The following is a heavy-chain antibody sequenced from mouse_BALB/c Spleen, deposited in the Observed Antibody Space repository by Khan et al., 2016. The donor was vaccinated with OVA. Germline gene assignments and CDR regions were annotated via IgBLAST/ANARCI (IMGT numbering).Heavy chain of an antibody. V-gene: IGHV1-4*01. CDR3: VRDGAYHRNDGWFAY. CDR1: GYTFTSYT. Sequence: VQLQQSGAELARPGASVKMSCKASGYTFTSYTIHWIKKRPGQGLEWIGYINPSNGYTNYNQKFKDKATLTKDKSSTTANLQLSSLTSDDSAVYNCVRDGAYHRNDGWFAYWGQGTLVTVSA. J-gene: IGHJ3*01. D-gene: IGHD2-14*01. CDR2: INPSNGYT.